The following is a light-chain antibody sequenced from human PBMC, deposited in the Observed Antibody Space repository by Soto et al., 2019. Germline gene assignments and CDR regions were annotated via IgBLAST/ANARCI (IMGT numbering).Light chain of an antibody. V-gene: IGKV3-11*01. CDR1: QSISTY. J-gene: IGKJ4*01. Sequence: EIVLTQSPATLSLSPGERATLSCRASQSISTYLAWYQQKPGQAPRLLIYDASNRATGIPARFSGSGSGTDFTLTISSLETEDFAVYYCQQRSNWRGTFGGGTKVESK. CDR3: QQRSNWRGT. CDR2: DAS.